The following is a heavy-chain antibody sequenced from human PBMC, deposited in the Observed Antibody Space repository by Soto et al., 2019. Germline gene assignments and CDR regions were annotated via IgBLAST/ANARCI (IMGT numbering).Heavy chain of an antibody. CDR2: ISGSGGST. V-gene: IGHV3-23*01. CDR1: GFTFSSYA. Sequence: EVQLLESGGGLVQPGGSLRLSCAASGFTFSSYAMSWVRQAPGKGLEWVSAISGSGGSTYYADSVKGRFTISRDNSKNTLYLQMNSLRAEDTAVYYCAKELVLESRRHRIYFDYWGQGTLVTVSS. D-gene: IGHD6-13*01. CDR3: AKELVLESRRHRIYFDY. J-gene: IGHJ4*02.